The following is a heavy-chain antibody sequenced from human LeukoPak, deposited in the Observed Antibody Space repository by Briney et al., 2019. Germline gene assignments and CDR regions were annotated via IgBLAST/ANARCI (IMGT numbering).Heavy chain of an antibody. V-gene: IGHV4-59*01. Sequence: SETLSLTCTVSGDSISSYYWSWIRQPPGKGLEWIGYIYHSGSTNYNPSLKSRATISVDTSKNQFSLKLSSVTAADTAVYFCAREHGSGGYYSYMDVWGKGTTVTVSS. CDR2: IYHSGST. J-gene: IGHJ6*03. CDR3: AREHGSGGYYSYMDV. D-gene: IGHD6-19*01. CDR1: GDSISSYY.